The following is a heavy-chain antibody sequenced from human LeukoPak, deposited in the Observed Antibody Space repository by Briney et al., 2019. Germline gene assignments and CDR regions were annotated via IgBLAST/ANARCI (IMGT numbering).Heavy chain of an antibody. CDR3: AREVFGVVIAIDY. CDR2: ISSSSSYI. V-gene: IGHV3-21*04. D-gene: IGHD3-3*01. Sequence: PGGSLRLSCAASGFTFSSYSMNWVRQAPGKGLEWVSSISSSSSYIYYADSVKGRFTISRDNAKNSLYLQMNSLRAEDTAVYYCAREVFGVVIAIDYWGQGTLVTVSS. J-gene: IGHJ4*02. CDR1: GFTFSSYS.